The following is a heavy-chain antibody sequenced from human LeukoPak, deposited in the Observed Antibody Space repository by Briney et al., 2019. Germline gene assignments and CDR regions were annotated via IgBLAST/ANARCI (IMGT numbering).Heavy chain of an antibody. CDR1: GGTFSSYA. CDR3: ATDPGGGVATIVDY. D-gene: IGHD5-12*01. CDR2: IIPIFGTA. V-gene: IGHV1-69*05. Sequence: SVKVSCKASGGTFSSYAISWVRQAPGQGLEWMEGIIPIFGTANYAQKFQGRVTITTDESTSTAYMELSSLRSEDTAVYYCATDPGGGVATIVDYWGQGTLVTVSS. J-gene: IGHJ4*02.